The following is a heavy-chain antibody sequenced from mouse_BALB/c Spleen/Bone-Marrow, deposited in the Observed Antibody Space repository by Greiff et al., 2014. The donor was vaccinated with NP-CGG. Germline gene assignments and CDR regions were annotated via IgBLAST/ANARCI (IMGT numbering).Heavy chain of an antibody. CDR3: ARAAYLDY. V-gene: IGHV1-77*01. CDR2: IYPGSGNT. CDR1: GYTFTDYY. J-gene: IGHJ4*01. Sequence: QVQLQQSGAELARPGASVKLSCKASGYTFTDYYVSWVKQRTGQGLEWIGEIYPGSGNTYYNEKFKGKATLTADRSSSTAYMQLSSLTSEDSAVYFCARAAYLDYWGQGTSVTVSS.